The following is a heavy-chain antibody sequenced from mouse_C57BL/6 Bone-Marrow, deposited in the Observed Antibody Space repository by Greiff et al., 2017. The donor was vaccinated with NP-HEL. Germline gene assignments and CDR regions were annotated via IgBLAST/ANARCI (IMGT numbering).Heavy chain of an antibody. V-gene: IGHV7-3*01. CDR2: IRNKANGYTT. Sequence: DVHLVESGGGLVQPGGSLSLSCAASGFTFTDYYMSWVRQPPGKALEWLGFIRNKANGYTTEYSASVKGRFTISRDNSQSILYLQMNALRAEDSATYYCARSIYYDYADDPVYAMDYWGQGTSVTVSS. D-gene: IGHD2-4*01. CDR1: GFTFTDYY. CDR3: ARSIYYDYADDPVYAMDY. J-gene: IGHJ4*01.